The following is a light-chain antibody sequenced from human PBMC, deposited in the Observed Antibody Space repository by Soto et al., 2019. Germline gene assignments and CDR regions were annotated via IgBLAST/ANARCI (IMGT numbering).Light chain of an antibody. V-gene: IGLV2-14*03. CDR1: SSDTGAHNF. CDR3: NSYTTSNTFV. J-gene: IGLJ1*01. Sequence: QSVLTQPASVSGSPGQAITVSCSGTSSDTGAHNFVSWYQQHPGKAPKLIIYEVINRPSGVSDRFSGSKSGNTASLTISGLQSEDEADYYCNSYTTSNTFVFGSGTKVTVL. CDR2: EVI.